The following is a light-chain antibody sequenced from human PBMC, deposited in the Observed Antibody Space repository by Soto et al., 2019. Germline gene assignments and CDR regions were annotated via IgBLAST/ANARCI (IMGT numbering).Light chain of an antibody. CDR3: QSYDTSLNVV. CDR1: GSNIGAGYD. J-gene: IGLJ1*01. Sequence: QSALTQPPSVSGAPGQRVTISCTGSGSNIGAGYDVHWYQHLPGTAPKLLIYDNNNRPSGVPDRFSGSKSGTSASLAITGLQAEDEATYYCQSYDTSLNVVFGTGTKVTVL. CDR2: DNN. V-gene: IGLV1-40*01.